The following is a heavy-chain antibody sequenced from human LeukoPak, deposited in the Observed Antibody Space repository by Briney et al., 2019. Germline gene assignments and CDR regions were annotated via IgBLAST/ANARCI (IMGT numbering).Heavy chain of an antibody. D-gene: IGHD3-9*01. V-gene: IGHV4-34*01. CDR2: INHSGST. CDR1: GGSFSGYY. J-gene: IGHJ6*02. Sequence: SETLSLTCAVYGGSFSGYYWSWIRQPPGKGLEWIGEINHSGSTNYNPSLKSRVTISVDTSKNQFSLKLSSVTAADTAVYYCARAQYYDILPRHSYYGMDVWGQGTTVTVSS. CDR3: ARAQYYDILPRHSYYGMDV.